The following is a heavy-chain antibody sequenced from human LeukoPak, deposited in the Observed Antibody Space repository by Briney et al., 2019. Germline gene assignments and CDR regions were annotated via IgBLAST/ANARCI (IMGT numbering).Heavy chain of an antibody. V-gene: IGHV3-30*04. Sequence: PGGSLRLSCAASGFTFSSYAMHWVRQAPGKGLEWVAVISYDGSNKYYADSVKGRFTISRDNSKNTLYLQMNSLRAEDTAVYYCARDSDFFGHMDVWGKGTTVTVSS. D-gene: IGHD3-3*01. J-gene: IGHJ6*03. CDR1: GFTFSSYA. CDR3: ARDSDFFGHMDV. CDR2: ISYDGSNK.